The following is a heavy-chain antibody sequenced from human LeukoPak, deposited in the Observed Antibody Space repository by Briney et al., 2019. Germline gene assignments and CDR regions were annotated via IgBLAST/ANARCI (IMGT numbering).Heavy chain of an antibody. V-gene: IGHV1-69*04. Sequence: GSSVKVSCKASGGTFSSYAISWVRQAPGQGLEWMGRIIPILDIPNYAQKFQGRVTITADKSTSTAYMELSSLRSEDTAVYYCARDPSHWSALAGTTWGQGTLVTVSS. CDR3: ARDPSHWSALAGTT. J-gene: IGHJ4*02. D-gene: IGHD6-19*01. CDR1: GGTFSSYA. CDR2: IIPILDIP.